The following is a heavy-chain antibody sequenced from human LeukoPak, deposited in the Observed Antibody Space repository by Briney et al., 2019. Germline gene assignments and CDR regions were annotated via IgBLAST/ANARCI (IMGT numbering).Heavy chain of an antibody. V-gene: IGHV3-53*04. CDR3: AREGYDSSGYPRLLDY. Sequence: GGSLRLSCAASGLTVSSNDITWVRQPPGKGLEWVSVLHAAGGTYYADSVKGRVTISRHISKNTVYLQMNSLRAEDTAVYYCAREGYDSSGYPRLLDYWGQGTLVTVSS. J-gene: IGHJ4*02. CDR2: LHAAGGT. D-gene: IGHD3-22*01. CDR1: GLTVSSND.